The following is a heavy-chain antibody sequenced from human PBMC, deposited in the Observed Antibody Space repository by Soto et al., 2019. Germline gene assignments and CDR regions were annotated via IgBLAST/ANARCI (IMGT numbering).Heavy chain of an antibody. D-gene: IGHD4-17*01. CDR3: AKGSYGDYDPDY. CDR2: ISGSADST. V-gene: IGHV3-23*01. J-gene: IGHJ4*02. CDR1: GFSFSNYA. Sequence: EVQLLESGGGLVQPGGSLRLSCAASGFSFSNYAMNWVRQAPGKGLEWVSGISGSADSTYHADSVKGRFTISRDKSSDTLYLQMNSLRAEDTAVYYCAKGSYGDYDPDYWGRGTLVTFAS.